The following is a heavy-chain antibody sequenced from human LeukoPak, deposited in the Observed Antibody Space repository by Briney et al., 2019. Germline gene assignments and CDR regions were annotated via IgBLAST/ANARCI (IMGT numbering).Heavy chain of an antibody. CDR1: GGSISSSSYY. D-gene: IGHD6-6*01. Sequence: SETLSLTCTVSGGSISSSSYYWGWIRQPPGKGLEWIGSIYYSGSTYYNPSLKSRVTISVDTPKNQFSLKLSSVTAADTAVYYCARLLSSSTPFDYWGQGTLVTVSS. J-gene: IGHJ4*02. CDR2: IYYSGST. V-gene: IGHV4-39*01. CDR3: ARLLSSSTPFDY.